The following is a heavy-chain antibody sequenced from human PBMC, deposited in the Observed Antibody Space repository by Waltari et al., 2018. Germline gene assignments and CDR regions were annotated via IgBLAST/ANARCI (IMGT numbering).Heavy chain of an antibody. Sequence: EVQLVESGGGLVQPGGSLSICCEAGGFTFSAYEMNWVRQAPGKGLEWVSYIGSTGDVIYYADSVKGRFTISRDNAKNSLFLHLSSLTGEDTAVYYCVRRLRWSRAYWGQGTPVTVSS. CDR1: GFTFSAYE. D-gene: IGHD4-17*01. V-gene: IGHV3-48*03. CDR2: IGSTGDVI. CDR3: VRRLRWSRAY. J-gene: IGHJ4*02.